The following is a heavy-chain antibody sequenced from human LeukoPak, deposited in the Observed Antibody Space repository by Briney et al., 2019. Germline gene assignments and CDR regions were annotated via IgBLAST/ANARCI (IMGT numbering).Heavy chain of an antibody. CDR3: ARVREETGTTVFDY. D-gene: IGHD1-7*01. Sequence: PGGSLRLSCAASGFTFSSYAMHWVRQAPGKGLEWVAVISYDGSNKYYADSVKGRFTISRDNSKNTLYLQMNSLRAEDTAVYYCARVREETGTTVFDYWGQGTLVTVSS. CDR2: ISYDGSNK. V-gene: IGHV3-30*04. CDR1: GFTFSSYA. J-gene: IGHJ4*02.